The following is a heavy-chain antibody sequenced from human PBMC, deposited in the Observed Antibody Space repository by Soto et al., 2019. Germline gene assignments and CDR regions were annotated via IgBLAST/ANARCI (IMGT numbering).Heavy chain of an antibody. CDR1: GGSISSGGYY. CDR2: IYYSGST. V-gene: IGHV4-31*03. CDR3: ARTSTRRTLFDY. J-gene: IGHJ4*02. Sequence: TLSLTCTVSGGSISSGGYYWSWIRQHPGKGLEWIGYIYYSGSTYYNPSLKSRVTISVDTSKNQFSLKLSSVTAADTAVYYCARTSTRRTLFDYWGQGTLVTVSS.